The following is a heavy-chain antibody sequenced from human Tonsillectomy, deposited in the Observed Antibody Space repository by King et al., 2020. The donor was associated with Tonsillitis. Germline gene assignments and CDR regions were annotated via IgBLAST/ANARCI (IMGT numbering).Heavy chain of an antibody. CDR2: ISSNGGNT. CDR1: GFTFSSNA. J-gene: IGHJ6*03. CDR3: PLVSCENSPSDTSSVAVGCLAQDFLHNY. Sequence: VQLVESGGGLVQPGGSLRLSCAASGFTFSSNAMHWVRQTPGKGLEYVSAISSNGGNTYYANSVKGRFTISRDSSKNTLYLQMGRLRGSASAPTLFPLVSCENSPSDTSSVAVGCLAQDFLHNY. V-gene: IGHV3-64*01. D-gene: IGHD6-25*01.